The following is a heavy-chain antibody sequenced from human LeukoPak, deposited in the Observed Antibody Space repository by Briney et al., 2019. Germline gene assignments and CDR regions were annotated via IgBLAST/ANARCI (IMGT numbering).Heavy chain of an antibody. CDR3: ARCYRAYDSCAYYHLDY. Sequence: PGGSLRLSCAATGFTFSRYWMHWVRQAPGKGLVWVSRINSDGSTTSYADSVKGRFTISRDNAKNTLYLQMNSLRAEDTAVYYCARCYRAYDSCAYYHLDYWGQGTLVTVSS. D-gene: IGHD3-22*01. J-gene: IGHJ4*02. V-gene: IGHV3-74*01. CDR2: INSDGSTT. CDR1: GFTFSRYW.